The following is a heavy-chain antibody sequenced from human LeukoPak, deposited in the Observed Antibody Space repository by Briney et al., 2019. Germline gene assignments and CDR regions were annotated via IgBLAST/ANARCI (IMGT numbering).Heavy chain of an antibody. V-gene: IGHV1-3*01. D-gene: IGHD3-10*01. J-gene: IGHJ6*02. CDR1: GYTSTSYA. CDR3: ASRSGIYGSGSYDGMDV. Sequence: ASVKVSCKASGYTSTSYAMHWVRQAPGQRLEWMGWINAGNGNTKYSQKFQGRVTITRDTSASTAYMELSSLRSEDTAVYYCASRSGIYGSGSYDGMDVWGQGTTVTVSS. CDR2: INAGNGNT.